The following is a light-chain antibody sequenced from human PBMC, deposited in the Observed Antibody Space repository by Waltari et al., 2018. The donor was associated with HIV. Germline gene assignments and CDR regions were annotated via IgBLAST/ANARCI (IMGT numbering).Light chain of an antibody. Sequence: DIVMTQSPDSLAVSLGERATIHCKSSQSLLYSSDNKNYLAWYQQKPGQPPKLLIYWASTRESGVPDRFSGSGSGTDFTLTINSLQAEDVAGYYCQQYYSTLALTFGGGTKVEIK. J-gene: IGKJ4*01. CDR3: QQYYSTLALT. CDR2: WAS. V-gene: IGKV4-1*01. CDR1: QSLLYSSDNKNY.